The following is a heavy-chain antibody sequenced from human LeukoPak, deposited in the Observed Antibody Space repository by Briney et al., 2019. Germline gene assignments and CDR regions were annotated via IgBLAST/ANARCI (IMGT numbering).Heavy chain of an antibody. CDR3: ASVYAGDFDY. J-gene: IGHJ4*02. D-gene: IGHD2-8*01. CDR2: IDPSDSHT. CDR1: GYSFSTDW. Sequence: GESLSISWQGSGYSFSTDWSTWVREMRGKVLGWVGMIDPSDSHTNYSPLFQGHVTISADKSISTAYLQWSSLKASDTAMYYCASVYAGDFDYWRQATIVTDSS. V-gene: IGHV5-10-1*01.